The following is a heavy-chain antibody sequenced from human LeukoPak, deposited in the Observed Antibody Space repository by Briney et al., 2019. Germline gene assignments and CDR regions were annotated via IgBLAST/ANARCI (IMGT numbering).Heavy chain of an antibody. V-gene: IGHV3-21*01. CDR3: ARDARGHHAFDI. Sequence: GGSLRLSCAASGFTFSSYSMNWVRQAPGKGLEWVSYISTSGSYIYYSDSVKGRFTMSRDNAKNSLYLQMNGLRAEDTAVYYCARDARGHHAFDIWGQGTMVTVS. CDR2: ISTSGSYI. D-gene: IGHD3-16*01. J-gene: IGHJ3*02. CDR1: GFTFSSYS.